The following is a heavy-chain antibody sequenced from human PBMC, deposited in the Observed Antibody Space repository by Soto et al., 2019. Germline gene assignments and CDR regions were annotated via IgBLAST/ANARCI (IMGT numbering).Heavy chain of an antibody. D-gene: IGHD2-15*01. CDR3: ARHGVEVDIVVVEDEIDY. V-gene: IGHV5-10-1*01. CDR2: IDPSDSYT. Sequence: PGESLKISCKGSGYSFTSYWISWVRQMPGKGLEWMGRIDPSDSYTNYSPSFQGHVTISADKSISTAYLQWSSLKASDTAMYYCARHGVEVDIVVVEDEIDYWGQGTLVTVSS. J-gene: IGHJ4*02. CDR1: GYSFTSYW.